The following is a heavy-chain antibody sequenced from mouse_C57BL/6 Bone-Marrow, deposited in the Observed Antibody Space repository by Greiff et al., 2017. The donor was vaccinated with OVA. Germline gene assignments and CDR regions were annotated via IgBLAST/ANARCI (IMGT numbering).Heavy chain of an antibody. Sequence: QVQLKESGPGLVAPSPSLSISCTVSGFSFTSYAIRWVRQPPGQGLEWIGVIWPGGGTNYNSALKSRLSIRKDNTKSQVFVKMTRLQADDTARYYCARSLGLDYWGQGTTLTVSS. CDR1: GFSFTSYA. CDR2: IWPGGGT. D-gene: IGHD4-1*01. J-gene: IGHJ2*01. V-gene: IGHV2-9-1*01. CDR3: ARSLGLDY.